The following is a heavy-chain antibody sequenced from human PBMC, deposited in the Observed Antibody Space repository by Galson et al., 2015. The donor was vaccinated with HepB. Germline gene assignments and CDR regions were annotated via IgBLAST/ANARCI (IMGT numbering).Heavy chain of an antibody. Sequence: QALGRGLEWVSSINESDGSTYYADSVQGRFTISRDNSKNTLYLQMNSLRGEDTAIYYCAKDEGTSTKIILEAFDFGGQGTTVTVSS. D-gene: IGHD2-8*02. CDR3: AKDEGTSTKIILEAFDF. CDR2: INESDGST. J-gene: IGHJ3*01. V-gene: IGHV3-23*01.